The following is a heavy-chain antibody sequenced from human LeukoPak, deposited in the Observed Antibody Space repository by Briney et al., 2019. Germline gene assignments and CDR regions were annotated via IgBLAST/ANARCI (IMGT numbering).Heavy chain of an antibody. D-gene: IGHD5-12*01. Sequence: SVKVSCKASGFTFTSSAMQWVRQARGQRVEWIGWIVVGSGNTNYAQKFQERVTITRDMSTSTAYMELSSLRSEDTAVYYCAATLRGYSGYKTLDYWGQGTLVTVSS. V-gene: IGHV1-58*02. CDR3: AATLRGYSGYKTLDY. J-gene: IGHJ4*02. CDR2: IVVGSGNT. CDR1: GFTFTSSA.